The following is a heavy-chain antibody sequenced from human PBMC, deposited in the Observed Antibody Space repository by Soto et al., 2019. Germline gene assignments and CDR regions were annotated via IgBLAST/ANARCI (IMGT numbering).Heavy chain of an antibody. D-gene: IGHD2-21*02. CDR2: IRTSSTYI. CDR1: GFNFNNFG. V-gene: IGHV3-21*01. J-gene: IGHJ6*02. CDR3: ARDRAPFCGGDCGLVDV. Sequence: GGSLRLSCAASGFNFNNFGMNWFRQAPGKGLEWVSSIRTSSTYIYYAESVKGRFAISRDNAKKSLYLEMNRLGVEDTAVYYCARDRAPFCGGDCGLVDVWGQGTSVTVSS.